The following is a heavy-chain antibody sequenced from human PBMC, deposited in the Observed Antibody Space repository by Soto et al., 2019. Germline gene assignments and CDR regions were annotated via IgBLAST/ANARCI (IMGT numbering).Heavy chain of an antibody. J-gene: IGHJ6*02. CDR3: AKEHDGSGYFHQYGMDV. D-gene: IGHD3-22*01. Sequence: ESVGGVVQPGRSLTLSCAASGFTFSTYGMHWVRQAPGKGLEWVALISFDASNKYYADSVKGRFTISRDNSKNTLFLLMDSLRAEDTAVYYCAKEHDGSGYFHQYGMDVWGQGTTVTVSS. CDR2: ISFDASNK. V-gene: IGHV3-30*18. CDR1: GFTFSTYG.